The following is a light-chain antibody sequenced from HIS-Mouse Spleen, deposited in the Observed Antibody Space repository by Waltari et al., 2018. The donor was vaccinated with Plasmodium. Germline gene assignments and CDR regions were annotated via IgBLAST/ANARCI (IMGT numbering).Light chain of an antibody. Sequence: SYELTQPPSVSVSPGQTARITCSGDALPKHYAYLNQKKSCQAPVLVIYEDSKRPSRIPERFSGSSSGTMATLTISGAQVEDEADYYCYSTDSSGNHRVFGGGTKLTVL. CDR2: EDS. J-gene: IGLJ3*02. CDR1: ALPKHY. V-gene: IGLV3-10*01. CDR3: YSTDSSGNHRV.